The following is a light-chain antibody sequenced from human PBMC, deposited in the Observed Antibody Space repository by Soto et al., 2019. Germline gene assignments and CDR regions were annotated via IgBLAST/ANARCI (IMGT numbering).Light chain of an antibody. CDR1: QSVSSF. CDR3: QQGINQVT. J-gene: IGKJ4*01. Sequence: EIVLTQSPATLSLSPGERATLSCRASQSVSSFLAWYQQKPGQAPRLLIYDASNRATGIPARFSGSGSGTDFTLTISSLEPEDFAVYYCQQGINQVTFGGGTKVEIK. CDR2: DAS. V-gene: IGKV3-11*01.